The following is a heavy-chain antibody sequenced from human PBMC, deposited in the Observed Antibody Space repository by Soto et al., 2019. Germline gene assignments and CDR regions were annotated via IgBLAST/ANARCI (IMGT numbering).Heavy chain of an antibody. CDR1: GDTFSSYA. CDR3: AKEKSRYDRSGYYRPDY. CDR2: IIPMLGTP. D-gene: IGHD3-22*01. Sequence: QVQLVQSGAEVKKPGSSVKVSCKSSGDTFSSYAISWVRQAPGQGLEWMGGIIPMLGTPSYAQKIQDRVTITADKFTSTAYLELSGLRSEDTAVYYCAKEKSRYDRSGYYRPDYWGQGTLVTVSS. J-gene: IGHJ4*02. V-gene: IGHV1-69*06.